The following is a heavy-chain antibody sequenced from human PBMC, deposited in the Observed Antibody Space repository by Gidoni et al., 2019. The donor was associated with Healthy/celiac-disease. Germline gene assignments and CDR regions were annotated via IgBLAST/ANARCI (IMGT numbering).Heavy chain of an antibody. J-gene: IGHJ2*01. CDR3: ARGGKEYSSSWYHYWYFDL. Sequence: QVQLQESGPGLVKPSGTLSLTCAVSGGSISSRNWWSWVRQPPGKGLEWIGEIYHSGSTNYNPSLKSRVTISVDKSKNQFSLKLSSVTAADTAVYYCARGGKEYSSSWYHYWYFDLWGRGTLVTVSS. CDR2: IYHSGST. V-gene: IGHV4-4*02. CDR1: GGSISSRNW. D-gene: IGHD6-13*01.